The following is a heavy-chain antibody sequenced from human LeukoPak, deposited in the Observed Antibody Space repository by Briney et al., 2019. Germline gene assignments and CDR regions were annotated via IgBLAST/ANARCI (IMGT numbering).Heavy chain of an antibody. D-gene: IGHD3-3*01. CDR2: IYYSGST. J-gene: IGHJ3*02. Sequence: SETPSLTCTVSGGSVSSGGYYWSWIRQHPGKGLEWIGYIYYSGSTYYNPSLKSRVTISVDTSKNQFSLKLSSVTAADTAVYYCARVNRVVRSPCAFDIWGQGTMVTVSS. V-gene: IGHV4-31*03. CDR1: GGSVSSGGYY. CDR3: ARVNRVVRSPCAFDI.